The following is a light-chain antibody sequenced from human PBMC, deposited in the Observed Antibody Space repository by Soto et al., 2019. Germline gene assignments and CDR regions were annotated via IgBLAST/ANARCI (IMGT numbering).Light chain of an antibody. Sequence: EIVMTRSPATLSVSPGERATLSCRASQSVSSNLAWYQQKPGQAPRLLLYGTSTRATGIPARFSGSRSGTEFTLTISSLQSEDFAVYYWQHYNNWPRTFGQGTKVEIK. CDR1: QSVSSN. CDR2: GTS. V-gene: IGKV3-15*01. CDR3: QHYNNWPRT. J-gene: IGKJ1*01.